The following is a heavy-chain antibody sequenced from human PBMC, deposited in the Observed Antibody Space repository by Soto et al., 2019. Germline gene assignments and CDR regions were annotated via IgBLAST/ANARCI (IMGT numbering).Heavy chain of an antibody. V-gene: IGHV3-23*01. CDR3: AKEDSRSWAVVSWYFDL. J-gene: IGHJ2*01. CDR1: GFSFSSYA. Sequence: GGSLRLSCAASGFSFSSYAMTWVRQAPGKGLEWVSGITGSGDSAYYAGSVKGRFTISRDNSKNTLYLQMNSLRTEDTAVYYCAKEDSRSWAVVSWYFDLWGRGTLVTVSS. D-gene: IGHD6-13*01. CDR2: ITGSGDSA.